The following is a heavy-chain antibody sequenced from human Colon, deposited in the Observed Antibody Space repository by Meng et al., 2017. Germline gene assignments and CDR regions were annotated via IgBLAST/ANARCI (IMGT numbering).Heavy chain of an antibody. CDR3: TSPIY. V-gene: IGHV1-3*01. Sequence: QLPLVQCGGEVKQPWASVTGSCKASGSTLRRYAVHWVRQAPGQRLEWMGWINLANGNTKYSQNFQGRVTITTDTSASTAYMARSSLTSEETAVYYCTSPIYWGQGTLVTVSS. CDR2: INLANGNT. D-gene: IGHD3-9*01. J-gene: IGHJ4*02. CDR1: GSTLRRYA.